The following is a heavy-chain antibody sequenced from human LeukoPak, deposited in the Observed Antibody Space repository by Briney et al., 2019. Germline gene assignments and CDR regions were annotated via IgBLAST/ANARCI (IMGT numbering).Heavy chain of an antibody. J-gene: IGHJ4*02. Sequence: PSETLSLTCTVSGGSISSGSYYWSWLRQPSGKGLEWIGEINHSGSTNYNPSLKSRVTISVDTSKNQFSLKLSSVTAADTAVYYCARGRIVGATRFLHRGFDYWGQGTLVTVSS. D-gene: IGHD1-26*01. V-gene: IGHV4-39*07. CDR2: INHSGST. CDR3: ARGRIVGATRFLHRGFDY. CDR1: GGSISSGSYY.